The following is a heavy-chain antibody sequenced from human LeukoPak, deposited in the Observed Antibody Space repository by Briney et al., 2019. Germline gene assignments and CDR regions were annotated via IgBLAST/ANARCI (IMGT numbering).Heavy chain of an antibody. CDR3: ARVLPMVRGVVYYYYMDV. Sequence: KPSETLSLTCTVSGGSISSYYWSWIRQPPGKGLEWIGYIYYSGSTNYNPSLKSRVTISVDTSKNQFSLKLSSVTAADTAVYYCARVLPMVRGVVYYYYMDVWGKGTTVTVSS. CDR2: IYYSGST. CDR1: GGSISSYY. V-gene: IGHV4-59*01. D-gene: IGHD3-10*01. J-gene: IGHJ6*03.